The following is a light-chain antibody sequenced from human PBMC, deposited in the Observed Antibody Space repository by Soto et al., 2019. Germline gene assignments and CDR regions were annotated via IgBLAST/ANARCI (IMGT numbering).Light chain of an antibody. J-gene: IGLJ1*01. V-gene: IGLV2-14*03. CDR3: SSYTSSSTPYV. CDR1: SSDVGGYDY. Sequence: QSALTQPASVSGSPGQSITISCTGSSSDVGGYDYVSWYQHHPGKDPKLMIHDVSNRPSGVSNRFSGSKSGNTASLTISGLQAEDEADYDCSSYTSSSTPYVFGTGTKVTVL. CDR2: DVS.